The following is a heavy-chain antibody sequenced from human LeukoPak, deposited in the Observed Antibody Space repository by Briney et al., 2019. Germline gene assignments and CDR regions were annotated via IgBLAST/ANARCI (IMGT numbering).Heavy chain of an antibody. D-gene: IGHD3-16*01. J-gene: IGHJ3*02. V-gene: IGHV1-18*01. CDR1: GGTFSSYA. CDR3: AREGGDNDAFDI. CDR2: ISAYNGNT. Sequence: GSSVKVSCKASGGTFSSYAISWVRQAPGQGLEWMGWISAYNGNTNYAQKLQGRVTMTTDTSTSTAYMELRSLRSDDTAVYYCAREGGDNDAFDIWGQGTMVTVSS.